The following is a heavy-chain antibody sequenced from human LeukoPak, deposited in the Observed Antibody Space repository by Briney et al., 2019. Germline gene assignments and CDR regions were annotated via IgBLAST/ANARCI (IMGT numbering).Heavy chain of an antibody. J-gene: IGHJ4*02. CDR1: GFTFTSYA. Sequence: GGSMRLSCAASGFTFTSYAMSCVRPAQGKGLEWVSGMSDSSGSTYYAEPMKGRFTTSRDNSNNTLDLQMNSRRAEDTAVYYCAEDLPPVCYYDNRWGQGNLVTVSS. V-gene: IGHV3-23*01. D-gene: IGHD3-22*01. CDR2: MSDSSGST. CDR3: AEDLPPVCYYDNR.